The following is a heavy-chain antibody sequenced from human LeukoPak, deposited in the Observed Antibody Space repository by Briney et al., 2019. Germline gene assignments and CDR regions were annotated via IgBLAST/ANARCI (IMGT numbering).Heavy chain of an antibody. Sequence: GGSLRLSCAASGFTFSSYAMTWVRQAPGKGLKWVSAISGTGGNTYYADSVKGRFTMSRDNSKNTLYLQMTSLTVEDTAVYYCAKGAWSRRGIAAAGDYYYGMDVWGQGTTVTVSS. CDR2: ISGTGGNT. D-gene: IGHD6-13*01. J-gene: IGHJ6*02. CDR1: GFTFSSYA. CDR3: AKGAWSRRGIAAAGDYYYGMDV. V-gene: IGHV3-23*01.